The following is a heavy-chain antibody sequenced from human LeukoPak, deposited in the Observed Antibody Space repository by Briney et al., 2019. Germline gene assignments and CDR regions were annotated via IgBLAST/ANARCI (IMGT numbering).Heavy chain of an antibody. CDR2: IYTSGST. CDR1: GGSISSGSYY. CDR3: ARDGGPWSWFDP. Sequence: SQTLSLTCTVSGGSISSGSYYWSWIRQPAGKGLEWIGRIYTSGSTNYNPSLKSRVTISVDTSKNQFSLKLSSVTAADTAVYYCARDGGPWSWFDPWGQGTLVTVSS. D-gene: IGHD3-3*01. V-gene: IGHV4-61*02. J-gene: IGHJ5*02.